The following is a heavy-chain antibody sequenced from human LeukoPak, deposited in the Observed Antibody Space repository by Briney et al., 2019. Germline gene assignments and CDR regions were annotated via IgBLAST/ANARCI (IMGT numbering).Heavy chain of an antibody. J-gene: IGHJ2*01. V-gene: IGHV1-69*01. Sequence: SVKVSCKASGGTFSSYAISWVRQAPGQGLEWMGGIIPIFGTANYAQKFQGRVTITADESTSTAYMELSSLRSEDTAVYYCARGYCSSTSCYRRGWYFDLWGRGTLVTVSS. CDR3: ARGYCSSTSCYRRGWYFDL. D-gene: IGHD2-2*02. CDR2: IIPIFGTA. CDR1: GGTFSSYA.